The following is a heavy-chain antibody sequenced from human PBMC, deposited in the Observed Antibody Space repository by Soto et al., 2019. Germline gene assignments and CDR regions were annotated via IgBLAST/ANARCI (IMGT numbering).Heavy chain of an antibody. Sequence: ASVKVSCKASGYTFTSYYMHWVRQAPGQGLEGMGIINPSGGSTSYAQKFQGRVTMTRDTSTSTVYMELSSLRSEDTAVYYCARGGYYYDSSGYYYWSYFDYWGQGTLVTVSS. V-gene: IGHV1-46*01. CDR1: GYTFTSYY. CDR2: INPSGGST. D-gene: IGHD3-22*01. CDR3: ARGGYYYDSSGYYYWSYFDY. J-gene: IGHJ4*02.